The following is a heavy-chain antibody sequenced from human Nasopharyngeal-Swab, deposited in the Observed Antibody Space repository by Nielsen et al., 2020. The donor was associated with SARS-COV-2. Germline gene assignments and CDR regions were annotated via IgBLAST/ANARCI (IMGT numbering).Heavy chain of an antibody. CDR1: GGPISSSSYY. Sequence: SETLSLTCTVSGGPISSSSYYWGWIRQPPGKGLEWIGSIYYSGSTYYNPSLKSRVTISVDTSKNQFSLKLSSVTAADTAVYYCARSGHSSGWYKVGNWFDPWGQGTLVTVSS. J-gene: IGHJ5*02. CDR3: ARSGHSSGWYKVGNWFDP. V-gene: IGHV4-39*07. CDR2: IYYSGST. D-gene: IGHD6-19*01.